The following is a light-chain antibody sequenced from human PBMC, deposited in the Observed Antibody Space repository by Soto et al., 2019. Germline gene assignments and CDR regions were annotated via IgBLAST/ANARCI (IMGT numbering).Light chain of an antibody. Sequence: DIQMTQSPSSLSASVGDRVTITCRSSQNIINNLNWYQQKPGKAPVLLIYDASSLQSGVPSRFSGSGSGTDFTLIISNLQPEDFATYYCQQSYRTLLTFGGGTKVEF. J-gene: IGKJ4*01. CDR1: QNIINN. V-gene: IGKV1-39*01. CDR3: QQSYRTLLT. CDR2: DAS.